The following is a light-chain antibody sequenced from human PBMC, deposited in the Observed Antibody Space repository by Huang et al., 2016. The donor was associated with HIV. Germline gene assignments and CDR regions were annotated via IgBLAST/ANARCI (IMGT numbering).Light chain of an antibody. CDR3: QQYNNWPYT. Sequence: DTLMTQTPATLSVSPGARATLSCRASQRVGSKLAWFQQKPGQAPRLLIHGASTRATGIPARFSGSGSGTEFTLTISSLQSEDFAVYYCQQYNNWPYTFGQGTKLEIK. CDR1: QRVGSK. J-gene: IGKJ2*01. CDR2: GAS. V-gene: IGKV3-15*01.